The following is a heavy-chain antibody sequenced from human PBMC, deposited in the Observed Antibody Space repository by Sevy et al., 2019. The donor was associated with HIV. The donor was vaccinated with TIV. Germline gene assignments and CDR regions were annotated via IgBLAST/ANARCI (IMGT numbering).Heavy chain of an antibody. CDR3: ARDRVVGATRAVFGY. V-gene: IGHV1-3*01. J-gene: IGHJ4*02. Sequence: ASVKVSCKASGYTFTSYAMHWVRQAPGQRLEWMGWINAGNGNTKYSQKFQGRVTITRDTSVSTAYMELSSLRSEDTAVYYCARDRVVGATRAVFGYWGQGTLVTVSS. CDR1: GYTFTSYA. D-gene: IGHD1-26*01. CDR2: INAGNGNT.